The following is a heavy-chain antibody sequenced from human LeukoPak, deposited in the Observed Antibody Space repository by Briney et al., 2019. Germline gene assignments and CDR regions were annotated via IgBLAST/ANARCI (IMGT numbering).Heavy chain of an antibody. V-gene: IGHV3-7*01. CDR2: IKQDGSER. J-gene: IGHJ4*02. Sequence: GGSLRVSCAASGFTFSSYWMSWVRQAPGKGLDWVANIKQDGSERYYVDSVKGRFTVSRDNAKNSLYLQMNSLRAEDTAVYYCARSIGIASAYWGQGTLVTVSS. CDR1: GFTFSSYW. D-gene: IGHD6-25*01. CDR3: ARSIGIASAY.